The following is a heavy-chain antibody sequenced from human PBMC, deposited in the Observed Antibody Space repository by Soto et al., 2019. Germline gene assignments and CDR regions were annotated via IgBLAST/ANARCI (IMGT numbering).Heavy chain of an antibody. CDR1: GFTFSSYA. CDR3: AKDLVLRYYDSSGYHDY. Sequence: GGSLRLSCAASGFTFSSYAMSWVRQAPGKGLEWVSAISGSGGSTYYADSVKGRFTISRDNSKNTLYLQMNSLRAEDTAVYYCAKDLVLRYYDSSGYHDYWGQGILVTVSS. V-gene: IGHV3-23*01. D-gene: IGHD3-22*01. CDR2: ISGSGGST. J-gene: IGHJ4*02.